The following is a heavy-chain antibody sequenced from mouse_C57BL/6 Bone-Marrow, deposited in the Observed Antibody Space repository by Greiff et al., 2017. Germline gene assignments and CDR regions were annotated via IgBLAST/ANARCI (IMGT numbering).Heavy chain of an antibody. CDR3: VYDGYPYWYFDV. CDR1: GYAFTNYL. V-gene: IGHV1-54*01. J-gene: IGHJ1*03. D-gene: IGHD2-3*01. Sequence: QVQLQQSGAELVRPGTSVKVSCKASGYAFTNYLIEWVKQRPGQGFEWIGVINPGSGGTNYNEKFKGKATLTADKSSSTAYMQLSSLTSEDSAVYFCVYDGYPYWYFDVWGTGTTVTVSS. CDR2: INPGSGGT.